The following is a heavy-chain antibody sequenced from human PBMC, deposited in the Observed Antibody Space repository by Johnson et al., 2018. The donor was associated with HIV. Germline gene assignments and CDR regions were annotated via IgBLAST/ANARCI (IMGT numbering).Heavy chain of an antibody. CDR1: GFTFSDYY. Sequence: QVQLVESGGGLVQPGGSLRLSCAASGFTFSDYYMSWIRQAPGKGLEWVSYISSSGSTIYYADSVKGRFTISRDNAKNSLYLQMNSLRAEDTALYYCAGRSSAWYEDAFDIWGQGTMVTVSS. CDR2: ISSSGSTI. D-gene: IGHD6-19*01. J-gene: IGHJ3*02. CDR3: AGRSSAWYEDAFDI. V-gene: IGHV3-11*01.